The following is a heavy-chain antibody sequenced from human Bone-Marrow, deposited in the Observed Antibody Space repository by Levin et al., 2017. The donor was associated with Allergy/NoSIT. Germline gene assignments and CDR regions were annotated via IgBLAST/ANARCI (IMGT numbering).Heavy chain of an antibody. V-gene: IGHV1-69*01. Sequence: GGSLRLSCKASGGTFSSYAISWVRQAPGQGLEWMGGIIPIFGTANYAQKFQGRVTITADESTSTAYMELSSLRSEDTAVYYCVFYCSGGSCRDWFDPWGQGTLVTVSS. D-gene: IGHD2-15*01. CDR3: VFYCSGGSCRDWFDP. CDR1: GGTFSSYA. CDR2: IIPIFGTA. J-gene: IGHJ5*02.